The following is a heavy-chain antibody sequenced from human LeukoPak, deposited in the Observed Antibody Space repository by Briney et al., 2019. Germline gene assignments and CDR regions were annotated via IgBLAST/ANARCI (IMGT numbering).Heavy chain of an antibody. CDR1: GFTFSNCS. CDR3: ARGGRTTAELIDY. CDR2: ISSSSSFI. V-gene: IGHV3-21*01. Sequence: GRSLRLSCAASGFTFSNCSMNWVRRAPGNGLEWVSSISSSSSFIYYADSVKGRFTISRDNAKNSLYLQMNSLRAEDTAVYYCARGGRTTAELIDYWGQGTLVTVSS. J-gene: IGHJ4*02. D-gene: IGHD4-17*01.